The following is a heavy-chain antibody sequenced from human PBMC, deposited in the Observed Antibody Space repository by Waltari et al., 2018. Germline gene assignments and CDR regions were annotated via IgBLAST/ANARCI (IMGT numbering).Heavy chain of an antibody. V-gene: IGHV1-18*01. Sequence: QVQLVQSGPEVKKPGASVKVSCKASGYTFTNFGINWVRQAPGQGLEWVGWVSPYHGLAASHPRLQCRVTLTTDTSTDTAYLEVKSLRSDDTAVYYWARGGGPRTVVALTFDSWGQGTLVTVSS. CDR1: GYTFTNFG. D-gene: IGHD2-15*01. CDR3: ARGGGPRTVVALTFDS. CDR2: VSPYHGLA. J-gene: IGHJ4*02.